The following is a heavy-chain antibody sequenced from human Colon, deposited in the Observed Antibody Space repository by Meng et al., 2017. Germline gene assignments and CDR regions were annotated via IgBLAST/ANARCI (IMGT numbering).Heavy chain of an antibody. Sequence: VQLQESVPGRVKPSQTLSLPCTVSGGSISSGDYYWSWIRQPPGKGLEWIGYIYYSGSTYYNPSLKSRVTISVDTSKNQFSLKLSSVTAADTAVYYCARGYYDSSGYGYWYFDLWGRGTLVTVSS. J-gene: IGHJ2*01. CDR1: GGSISSGDYY. V-gene: IGHV4-30-4*01. CDR2: IYYSGST. CDR3: ARGYYDSSGYGYWYFDL. D-gene: IGHD3-22*01.